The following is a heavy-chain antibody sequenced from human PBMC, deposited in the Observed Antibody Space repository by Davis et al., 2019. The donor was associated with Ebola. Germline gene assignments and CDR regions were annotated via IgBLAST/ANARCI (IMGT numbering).Heavy chain of an antibody. CDR3: AKEILWFGELLGFDY. CDR2: ISWNSGSI. D-gene: IGHD3-10*01. Sequence: GGSLRLSCAASGFTFDDYAMHWVRHAPGKGLEWVSGISWNSGSIGYADSVKGRFTISRDNAKNSLYLQMNSLRAEDTAVYYCAKEILWFGELLGFDYWGQGTLVTVSS. V-gene: IGHV3-9*01. CDR1: GFTFDDYA. J-gene: IGHJ4*02.